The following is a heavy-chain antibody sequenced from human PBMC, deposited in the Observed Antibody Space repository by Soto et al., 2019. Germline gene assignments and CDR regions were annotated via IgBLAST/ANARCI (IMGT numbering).Heavy chain of an antibody. CDR3: ARGFIIFGSSVYKMDY. D-gene: IGHD3-22*01. CDR2: IYYSGST. J-gene: IGHJ4*02. CDR1: GGSISSGDYY. V-gene: IGHV4-30-4*01. Sequence: SETLSLTCTVSGGSISSGDYYWSWIRQPPGKGLEWIGYIYYSGSTYYNPSLKSRVTTSVDTSKNQFSLKLSSVTAADTAVYYCARGFIIFGSSVYKMDYGGQGPLVTVSS.